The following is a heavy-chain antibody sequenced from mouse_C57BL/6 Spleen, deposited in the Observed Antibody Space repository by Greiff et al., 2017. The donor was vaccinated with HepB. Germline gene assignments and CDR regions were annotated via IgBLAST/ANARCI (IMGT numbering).Heavy chain of an antibody. Sequence: EVQLQESGPGLVKPSQSLSLTCSVTGYSITSGYYWNWIRQFPGNKLEWMGYISYDGSNNYNPSLKNRISITRDTSKNQFFLKLNSVTTEDTATYYCARERGGYDGYYFDYWGQGTTLTVSS. V-gene: IGHV3-6*01. J-gene: IGHJ2*01. CDR3: ARERGGYDGYYFDY. CDR1: GYSITSGYY. D-gene: IGHD2-3*01. CDR2: ISYDGSN.